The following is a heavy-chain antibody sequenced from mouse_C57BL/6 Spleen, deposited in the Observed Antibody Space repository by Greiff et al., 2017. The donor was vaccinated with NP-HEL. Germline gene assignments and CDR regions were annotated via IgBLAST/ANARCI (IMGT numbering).Heavy chain of an antibody. CDR1: GYTFTDYY. Sequence: EVQLQQSGPELVKPGASVKISCKASGYTFTDYYMNWVKQSHGKSLEWIGDINPNNGGTSYNQKFKGKATLTVDKSSSTAYMELRSLTSEDSAVYYCAREDYGSFYYAMDYWGQGTSVTVSS. J-gene: IGHJ4*01. CDR3: AREDYGSFYYAMDY. D-gene: IGHD2-4*01. CDR2: INPNNGGT. V-gene: IGHV1-26*01.